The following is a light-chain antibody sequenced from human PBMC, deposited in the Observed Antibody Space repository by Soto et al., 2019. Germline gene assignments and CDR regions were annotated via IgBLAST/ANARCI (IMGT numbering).Light chain of an antibody. Sequence: SALTQSASVSGSPGQSITISCTGTSSDVGSYNLVSWYQQHPGKAPKLMIYEGSKRPSGVSNRFSGSKSGNTASLTISGLQAEDEADYYCCSFAGSTTYVFGTGTQLPS. CDR3: CSFAGSTTYV. V-gene: IGLV2-23*01. CDR2: EGS. J-gene: IGLJ1*01. CDR1: SSDVGSYNL.